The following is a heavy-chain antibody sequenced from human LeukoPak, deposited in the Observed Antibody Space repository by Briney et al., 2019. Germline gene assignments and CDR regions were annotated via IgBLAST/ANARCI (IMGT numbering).Heavy chain of an antibody. CDR2: ISAYNGNT. Sequence: ASVKVSCKASGYTFTSYGISWVRQAPGQGLEWMGWISAYNGNTNYAQKHQGRVTMTTDTSTSTAYMELRSLRSDDTAVYYCARDWKVRGVIMSPSFGMDVWGKGTTVTVSS. D-gene: IGHD3-10*01. CDR1: GYTFTSYG. V-gene: IGHV1-18*04. CDR3: ARDWKVRGVIMSPSFGMDV. J-gene: IGHJ6*04.